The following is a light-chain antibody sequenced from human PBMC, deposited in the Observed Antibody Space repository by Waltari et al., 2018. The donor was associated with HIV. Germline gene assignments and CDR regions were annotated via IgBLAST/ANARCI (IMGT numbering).Light chain of an antibody. CDR3: QQYGSSPPYT. J-gene: IGKJ2*01. CDR2: GAS. Sequence: PGERATLSCRASQSVSSNYLAWYQQKPGQAPRLLIYGASNRATGIPDRFSGSGYGTDFTLTISRLEPEDFAVYYCQQYGSSPPYTFGQGTKLEIK. V-gene: IGKV3-20*01. CDR1: QSVSSNY.